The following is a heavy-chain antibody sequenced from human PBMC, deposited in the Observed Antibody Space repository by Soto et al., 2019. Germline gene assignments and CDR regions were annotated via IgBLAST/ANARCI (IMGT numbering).Heavy chain of an antibody. D-gene: IGHD3-10*02. CDR1: GDTFSSYA. J-gene: IGHJ6*02. CDR2: IIPTFGRT. Sequence: SVKVSCKASGDTFSSYAISWVRQAPGKGLEWMGKIIPTFGRTNYAQKFQGRLTISADDSTSTAYMELSSLLSEDAAVYYCARDPLSSFAMDVWGQGTTVTVSS. V-gene: IGHV1-69*13. CDR3: ARDPLSSFAMDV.